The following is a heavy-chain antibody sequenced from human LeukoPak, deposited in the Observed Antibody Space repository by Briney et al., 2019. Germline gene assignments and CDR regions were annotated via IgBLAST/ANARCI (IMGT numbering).Heavy chain of an antibody. CDR1: GYTFTSYD. J-gene: IGHJ6*03. CDR2: MNPNSGNT. D-gene: IGHD6-6*01. Sequence: ASVKVSCKASGYTFTSYDINWVRQATGQGLEWMGWMNPNSGNTGYAQEFQGRDTITRNTSISTAYMELSSLRSEDTAVYYCARRGAIAARPFTIYMDVWGKGTTVTVSS. CDR3: ARRGAIAARPFTIYMDV. V-gene: IGHV1-8*03.